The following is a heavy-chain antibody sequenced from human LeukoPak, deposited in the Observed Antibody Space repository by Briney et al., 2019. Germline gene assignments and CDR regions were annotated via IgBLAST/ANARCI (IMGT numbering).Heavy chain of an antibody. CDR1: GFTFSSYD. V-gene: IGHV3-13*01. CDR2: IGTAGDT. J-gene: IGHJ6*02. CDR3: ARAGCRPPCYYDGMDV. D-gene: IGHD6-19*01. Sequence: PGGSLRLSCAASGFTFSSYDMHWVRQATGKGLEWVSAIGTAGDTYYPGSVKGRFTISRENAKNSLYLQMNSLRAGDTAVYYCARAGCRPPCYYDGMDVWGQGTTVTVSS.